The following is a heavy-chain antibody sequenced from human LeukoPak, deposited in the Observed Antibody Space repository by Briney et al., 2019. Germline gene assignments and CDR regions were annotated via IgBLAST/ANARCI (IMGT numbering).Heavy chain of an antibody. CDR2: ISASGGTT. CDR1: GFTFSSYA. J-gene: IGHJ4*02. D-gene: IGHD3-22*01. CDR3: AKGQSSSGLRNYSDY. Sequence: GGSLRLSCAASGFTFSSYALSWVRQAPGKGLEWVSGISASGGTTYYADSVKGGFTISRDNSKNTLYLQMNSLRAEDTAVYYCAKGQSSSGLRNYSDYWGQGTLVTVSS. V-gene: IGHV3-23*01.